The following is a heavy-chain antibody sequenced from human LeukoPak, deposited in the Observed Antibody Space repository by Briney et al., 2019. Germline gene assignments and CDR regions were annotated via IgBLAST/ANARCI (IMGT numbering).Heavy chain of an antibody. J-gene: IGHJ5*02. CDR2: INHSGST. CDR1: VGSFSVYY. V-gene: IGHV4-34*01. Sequence: RSDTLSLTCAVYVGSFSVYYWSWIRQPPGKGLEWIGEINHSGSTNYNPSINSRVTISVDTSKNQFSLKLRSVPAADTAVYYCARKAPAPTAAAGYNWFDPWGQGTLVTVSS. CDR3: ARKAPAPTAAAGYNWFDP. D-gene: IGHD6-13*01.